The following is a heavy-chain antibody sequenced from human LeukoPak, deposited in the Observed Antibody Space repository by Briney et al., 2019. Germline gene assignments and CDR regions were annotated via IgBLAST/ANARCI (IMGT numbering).Heavy chain of an antibody. V-gene: IGHV4-59*08. J-gene: IGHJ3*02. Sequence: SETLSLTCTVSGGSISSYYWSWIRQPPGKGLEWIGYIYYSGSTNYSPSLKSRVTISVDTSKNQFSLKLSSVTAADTAVYYCARGGITYYYDSSGSYPPRYDAFDIWGQGTMVTVSS. CDR2: IYYSGST. D-gene: IGHD3-22*01. CDR1: GGSISSYY. CDR3: ARGGITYYYDSSGSYPPRYDAFDI.